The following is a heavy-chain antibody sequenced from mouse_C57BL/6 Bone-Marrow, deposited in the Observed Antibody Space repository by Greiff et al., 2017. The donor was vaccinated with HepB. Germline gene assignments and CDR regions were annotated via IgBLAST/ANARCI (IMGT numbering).Heavy chain of an antibody. CDR2: IHPNSGST. CDR3: ARRTTGPYFDV. V-gene: IGHV1-64*01. Sequence: QVQLQQPGAELVKPGASVKLSCKASGYTFTSYWMHWVKQRPGQGLEWIGMIHPNSGSTNYNEKFKSKATLTVDKSSSTAYMQLSSLTSEDSAVYYCARRTTGPYFDVGGTGTTVTVSS. CDR1: GYTFTSYW. D-gene: IGHD1-1*01. J-gene: IGHJ1*03.